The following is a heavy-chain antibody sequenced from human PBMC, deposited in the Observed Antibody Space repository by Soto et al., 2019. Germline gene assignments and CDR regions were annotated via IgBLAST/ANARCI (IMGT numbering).Heavy chain of an antibody. Sequence: SVKVSCKASGGTFSSYAISWVRQAPGQGLEWMGGIIPICGTTNYAQKFQGRVTITRDMSTSTAYMELSSLRSEDTAVYYCAAVGYNHALSYWGQGTLVTVSS. J-gene: IGHJ4*02. V-gene: IGHV1-69*05. D-gene: IGHD1-20*01. CDR3: AAVGYNHALSY. CDR2: IIPICGTT. CDR1: GGTFSSYA.